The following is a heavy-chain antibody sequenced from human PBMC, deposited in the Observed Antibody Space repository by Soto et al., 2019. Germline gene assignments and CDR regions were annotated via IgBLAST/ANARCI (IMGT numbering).Heavy chain of an antibody. Sequence: ASVKVSCKASGYIFTDYYMHWVRQAPGQELGWMGRIIPIFGTTNYAQKFQGRVTITADASMSTAYMELSSLRSEDTAVYYCARDRSGHIVVVPAAIFVSGWFDPWGQGTLVTVSS. CDR1: GYIFTDYY. J-gene: IGHJ5*02. V-gene: IGHV1-2*06. D-gene: IGHD2-2*02. CDR2: IIPIFGTT. CDR3: ARDRSGHIVVVPAAIFVSGWFDP.